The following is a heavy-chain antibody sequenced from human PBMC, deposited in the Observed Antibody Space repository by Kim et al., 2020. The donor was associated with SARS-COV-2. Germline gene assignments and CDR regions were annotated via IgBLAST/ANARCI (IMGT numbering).Heavy chain of an antibody. J-gene: IGHJ4*02. V-gene: IGHV1-2*02. CDR1: GYIFTGYY. Sequence: ASVKVSCKASGYIFTGYYMHWVRQAPGQGLEWMGWISPNSGGTIYAQKFQGRVTMTRDTSISTAYMELSRLRSDDTAVYYCARGGYYDSFDAGDYWGQGTLVTVSS. CDR3: ARGGYYDSFDAGDY. D-gene: IGHD3-22*01. CDR2: ISPNSGGT.